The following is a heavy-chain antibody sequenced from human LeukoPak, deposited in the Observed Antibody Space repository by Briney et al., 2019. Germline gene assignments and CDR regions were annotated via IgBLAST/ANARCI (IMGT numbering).Heavy chain of an antibody. Sequence: SETLSLTCTVSGGSIISYYWSWIRQSPQKGLEWIAYIHSSGKTNYNPSLKSRVTISVYTSKNQFSLKVTSMTAADTGVYYCTRSFPGIVGAADFWGQGTLVTVSS. V-gene: IGHV4-59*01. CDR1: GGSIISYY. D-gene: IGHD6-13*01. CDR3: TRSFPGIVGAADF. CDR2: IHSSGKT. J-gene: IGHJ4*02.